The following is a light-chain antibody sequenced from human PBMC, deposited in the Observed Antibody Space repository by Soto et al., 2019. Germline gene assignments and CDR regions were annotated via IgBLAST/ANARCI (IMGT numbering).Light chain of an antibody. CDR2: DAS. CDR3: QQTYSTPVT. CDR1: QTISRN. J-gene: IGKJ4*01. Sequence: DIQMTQSPSSLSASVGDTITITCRASQTISRNLNWYQQKPGKAPKLLIHDASNLHSGVPSRFSGSGSGTDFTLTISSLQPEDSATYYCQQTYSTPVTFGGGTKVEIK. V-gene: IGKV1-39*01.